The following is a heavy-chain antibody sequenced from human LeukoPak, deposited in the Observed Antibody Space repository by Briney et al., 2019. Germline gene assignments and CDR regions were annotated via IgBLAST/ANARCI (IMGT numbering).Heavy chain of an antibody. CDR1: GYTLTELS. Sequence: ASVKVSCKVSGYTLTELSMHWVRQAPGKGLEWMGGFDPEDGETIYAQKFQGRVTMTEDTSTDTAYMELGSLRSEDTAVYYCATLYSSSSAFDIWGQGTMVTVSS. J-gene: IGHJ3*02. CDR2: FDPEDGET. D-gene: IGHD6-6*01. CDR3: ATLYSSSSAFDI. V-gene: IGHV1-24*01.